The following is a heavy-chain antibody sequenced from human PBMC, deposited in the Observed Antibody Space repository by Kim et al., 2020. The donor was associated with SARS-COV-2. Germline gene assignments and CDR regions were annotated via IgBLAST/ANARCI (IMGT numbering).Heavy chain of an antibody. CDR3: ARERDDSYGTTFDY. CDR1: GGSISSYY. D-gene: IGHD5-18*01. Sequence: SETLSLTCTVSGGSISSYYWSWIRQPPGKGLEWIGYIYYSGSTNYNPSLKSRVTISVDTSKNQFSLKLSSVTAADTAVYYCARERDDSYGTTFDYWGQGTLVTVSS. J-gene: IGHJ4*02. CDR2: IYYSGST. V-gene: IGHV4-59*13.